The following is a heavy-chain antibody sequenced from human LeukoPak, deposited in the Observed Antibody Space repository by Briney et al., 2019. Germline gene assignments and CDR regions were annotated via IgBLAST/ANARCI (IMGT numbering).Heavy chain of an antibody. CDR1: GFTFSSYS. D-gene: IGHD6-19*01. CDR3: ARARDDAVAGTSFGY. Sequence: PGGSLRLSCAASGFTFSSYSMNWVRQAPGKGLEWVSYISSSSSTIYYADSVKGRFTISRDNAKNSLYLQMNSLRAEDTAVYYCARARDDAVAGTSFGYWGQGTLVTVSS. CDR2: ISSSSSTI. V-gene: IGHV3-48*01. J-gene: IGHJ4*02.